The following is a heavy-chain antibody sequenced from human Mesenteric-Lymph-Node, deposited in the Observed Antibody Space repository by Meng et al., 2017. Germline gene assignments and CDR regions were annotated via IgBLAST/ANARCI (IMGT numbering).Heavy chain of an antibody. Sequence: GESLKISCAASGFIFSNYGMSWVRQAPGKGLEWVSGVSGSGGGTIYADSVKGRFTISRDNSKNTLYLQMNSLRAEDTAVYYCARETRSSGYYGLSTDWYFDLWGRDTLVTVSS. CDR1: GFIFSNYG. V-gene: IGHV3-23*01. D-gene: IGHD3-22*01. CDR3: ARETRSSGYYGLSTDWYFDL. CDR2: VSGSGGGT. J-gene: IGHJ2*01.